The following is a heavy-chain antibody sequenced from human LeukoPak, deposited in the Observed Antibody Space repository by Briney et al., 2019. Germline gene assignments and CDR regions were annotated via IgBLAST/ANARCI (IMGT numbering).Heavy chain of an antibody. J-gene: IGHJ4*02. V-gene: IGHV3-23*01. CDR2: ISGSGGST. Sequence: GGSLRLSCAASGFTFSSYAMSWVRQAPGKGLEWVSAISGSGGSTYYADSVKGRFTISRDDSKNTLYLQMNSLRAEDTAVYYCARDTQVEMAFDYWGQGTLVTVSS. CDR1: GFTFSSYA. CDR3: ARDTQVEMAFDY. D-gene: IGHD5-24*01.